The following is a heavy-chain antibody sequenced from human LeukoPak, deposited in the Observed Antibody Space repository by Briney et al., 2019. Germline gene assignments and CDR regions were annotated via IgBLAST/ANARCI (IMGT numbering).Heavy chain of an antibody. CDR2: IYYSGST. Sequence: SETLSLTCTVSGGSISTYYWSWIRQPPGKGLEWIGYIYYSGSTNYNPSLKSRVTISVDTSKNQFSLKLSSVTAADTAVYYCARDRSEFDYWGQGTLVSVSS. CDR1: GGSISTYY. V-gene: IGHV4-59*01. CDR3: ARDRSEFDY. J-gene: IGHJ4*02.